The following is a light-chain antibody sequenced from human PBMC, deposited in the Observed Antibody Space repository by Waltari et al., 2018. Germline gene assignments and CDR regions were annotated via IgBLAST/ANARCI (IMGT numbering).Light chain of an antibody. V-gene: IGKV3-20*01. CDR1: HSISRY. J-gene: IGKJ1*01. CDR2: DAS. Sequence: EIMLTQSPGTLSLSPGERATLSCRASHSISRYLAWYQHKPGQAPRLLIYDASSRATGIPDRFSGSGSGTDFSLTISRLEPEDFSVYYCQKYGSLPATFGQGTKVEIK. CDR3: QKYGSLPAT.